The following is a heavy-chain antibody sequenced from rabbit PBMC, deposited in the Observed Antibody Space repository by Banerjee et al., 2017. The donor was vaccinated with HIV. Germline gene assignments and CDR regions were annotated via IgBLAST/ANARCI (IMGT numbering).Heavy chain of an antibody. CDR2: IYTGSGST. CDR3: ARTGSLYYGFKL. V-gene: IGHV1S40*01. D-gene: IGHD8-1*01. CDR1: GVDFSGAYY. J-gene: IGHJ4*01. Sequence: QSLEESGGDLVKPEGSLTLTCKASGVDFSGAYYMCWVRQAPGKGLEWIASIYTGSGSTYYASWAKGRFTISKTSSTTVTLQMTSLTAADTATYFCARTGSLYYGFKLWGQGTLVTVS.